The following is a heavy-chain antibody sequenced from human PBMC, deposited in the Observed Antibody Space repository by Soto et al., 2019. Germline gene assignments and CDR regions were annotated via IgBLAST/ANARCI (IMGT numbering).Heavy chain of an antibody. CDR3: AWDALGGAYDFWH. D-gene: IGHD3-3*01. J-gene: IGHJ4*02. V-gene: IGHV3-66*01. CDR2: ISNGGDT. Sequence: EVQLVESGGGLVQPGGSLRLSCAASGFIVTNYFMTWVRQAPGKGPEWVSVISNGGDTYYADSVRGRFTISRDSSKNTLYLQMNTLRGDDTAVYYCAWDALGGAYDFWHGGQGTLVTVSS. CDR1: GFIVTNYF.